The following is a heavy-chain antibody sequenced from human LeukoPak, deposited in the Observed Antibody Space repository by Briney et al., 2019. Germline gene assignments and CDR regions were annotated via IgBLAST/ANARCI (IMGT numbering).Heavy chain of an antibody. Sequence: PGGSLRLSCAASGFTFSSYWMSWVRQAPGKGLEWVAHIKQDGSEKYYVDSVKGRFTISRDNAKNSLYLQMNSLRAEDTAVYYCARAESITGTTSYYYYYYMDVWGKGTTVTVSS. CDR3: ARAESITGTTSYYYYYYMDV. D-gene: IGHD1-7*01. V-gene: IGHV3-7*01. CDR1: GFTFSSYW. J-gene: IGHJ6*03. CDR2: IKQDGSEK.